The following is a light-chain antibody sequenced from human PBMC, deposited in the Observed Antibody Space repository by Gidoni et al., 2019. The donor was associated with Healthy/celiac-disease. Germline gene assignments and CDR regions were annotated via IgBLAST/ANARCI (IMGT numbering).Light chain of an antibody. CDR2: GAS. J-gene: IGKJ2*01. Sequence: IQMTQSPSSLSASVGDRVTITCRAGQSVSKYLRLYQQKPGQAPKLLIYGASSLQSGVASRFSASGSGTDCTLTISSRQPEDCATDYCKQTYTSPLYTFGQGTKREIK. CDR1: QSVSKY. V-gene: IGKV1-39*01. CDR3: KQTYTSPLYT.